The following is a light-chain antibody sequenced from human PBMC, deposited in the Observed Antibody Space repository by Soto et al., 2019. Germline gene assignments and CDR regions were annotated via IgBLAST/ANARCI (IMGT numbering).Light chain of an antibody. J-gene: IGLJ2*01. Sequence: QPVLTQSPSASASLGASVKLTCTLSSGHSNHAIARHQQQPEKGPRYLMKLHRDGSHSNGDGIPNRFSGSSSGAERYLTISSLQSEDEADYYCQTWGTGSVIFGGGTKRTVL. CDR2: LHRDGSH. CDR1: SGHSNHA. V-gene: IGLV4-69*01. CDR3: QTWGTGSVI.